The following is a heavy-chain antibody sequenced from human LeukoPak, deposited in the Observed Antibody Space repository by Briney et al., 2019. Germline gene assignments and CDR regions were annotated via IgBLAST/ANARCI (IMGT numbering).Heavy chain of an antibody. Sequence: PSETLSLTCSVSGGSISSTYWNWIRQSPGKGLEWIGDINQSGTTNYNPSLKSRVTISVDTSKNQFSLKMTSVTAADTAVYYCARDWDYDSSGYYDAFDIWGQGTMVTVS. D-gene: IGHD3-22*01. V-gene: IGHV4-59*01. CDR3: ARDWDYDSSGYYDAFDI. J-gene: IGHJ3*02. CDR2: INQSGTT. CDR1: GGSISSTY.